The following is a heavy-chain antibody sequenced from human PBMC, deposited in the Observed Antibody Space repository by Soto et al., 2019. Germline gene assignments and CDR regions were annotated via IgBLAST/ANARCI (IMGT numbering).Heavy chain of an antibody. J-gene: IGHJ4*02. Sequence: SETLSLTCAVSGGSFSGYYWSWIRQPPGKGLEWIGEINHSGSTNYNPSLKSRVTISVDTSKNQFSLKLSSVTAAATAVYYCGVDAGIAAAGNDFDYWGQGTLVTVSS. CDR3: GVDAGIAAAGNDFDY. D-gene: IGHD6-13*01. CDR2: INHSGST. CDR1: GGSFSGYY. V-gene: IGHV4-34*01.